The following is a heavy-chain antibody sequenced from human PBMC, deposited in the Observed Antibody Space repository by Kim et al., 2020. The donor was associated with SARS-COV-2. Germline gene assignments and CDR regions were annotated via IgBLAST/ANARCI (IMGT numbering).Heavy chain of an antibody. CDR3: AKENCSSTSCYTHRYYYYGMDV. Sequence: GGSLRLSCAASGFTFSSYAMSWVRQAPGKGLEWVSGISGSGGSTYYADSVKGRFTISRDNSKNTLYLQMNSLRADDTAVYYCAKENCSSTSCYTHRYYYYGMDVWGQGTTVTVSS. D-gene: IGHD2-2*02. V-gene: IGHV3-23*01. CDR1: GFTFSSYA. J-gene: IGHJ6*02. CDR2: ISGSGGST.